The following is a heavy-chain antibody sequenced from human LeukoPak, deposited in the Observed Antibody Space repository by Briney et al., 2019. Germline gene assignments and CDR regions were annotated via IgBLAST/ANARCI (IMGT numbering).Heavy chain of an antibody. D-gene: IGHD1-14*01. Sequence: QTGGSLRLSCAASGVTFNNYAMNWVRQAPGKGLEWVSVISGSGGTTYYADSVKGRFTISRDSSKNTLYLQMNSLRAEDTAVYYCAKVSGGGLYYDGMDVWGQGTTVTVSS. V-gene: IGHV3-23*01. CDR2: ISGSGGTT. CDR3: AKVSGGGLYYDGMDV. CDR1: GVTFNNYA. J-gene: IGHJ6*02.